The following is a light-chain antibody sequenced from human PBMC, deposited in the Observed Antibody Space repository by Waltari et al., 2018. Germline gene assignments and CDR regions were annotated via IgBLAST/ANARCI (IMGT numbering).Light chain of an antibody. CDR1: QSIGRY. Sequence: TLSFAPGETATLSCRASQSIGRYLVWYQQKSGQAPRLLIYGASTRATGIPDRFSGSGSGTDFSLTISRLEAEDFAVYYCQNHERLPATFGQGP. CDR2: GAS. CDR3: QNHERLPAT. J-gene: IGKJ1*01. V-gene: IGKV3-20*01.